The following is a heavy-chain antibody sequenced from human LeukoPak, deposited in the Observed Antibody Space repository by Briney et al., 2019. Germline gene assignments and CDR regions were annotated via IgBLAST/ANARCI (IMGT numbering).Heavy chain of an antibody. CDR3: ARSRTYGDYGRGLDY. Sequence: PGGSLRLSCAASGFISSSYWMHWVRQPPGKGLVYIACINTDGFSTSYADSVKGRFTISRDNAKNTLYLQMNSLGAEDTAVYYCARSRTYGDYGRGLDYWGQGTLVTVSS. CDR1: GFISSSYW. CDR2: INTDGFST. D-gene: IGHD4-17*01. J-gene: IGHJ4*02. V-gene: IGHV3-74*01.